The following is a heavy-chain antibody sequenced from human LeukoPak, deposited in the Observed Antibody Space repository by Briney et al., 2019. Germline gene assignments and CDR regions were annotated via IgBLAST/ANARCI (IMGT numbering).Heavy chain of an antibody. J-gene: IGHJ4*02. CDR3: ITDQCPME. CDR1: GFTFRNAW. V-gene: IGHV3-15*01. Sequence: GGSLRLSCAASGFTFRNAWMNWVRQAPGKGLEWVGRIKSQTDGGTTDYAAPVKGRFTISRDDSKNTLYLQMNSLKTEDTGVYYCITDQCPMEWGQGTLVTVSS. D-gene: IGHD3-10*01. CDR2: IKSQTDGGTT.